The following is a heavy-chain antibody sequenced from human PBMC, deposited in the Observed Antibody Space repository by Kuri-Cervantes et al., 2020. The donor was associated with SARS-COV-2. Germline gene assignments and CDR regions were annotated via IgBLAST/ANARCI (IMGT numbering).Heavy chain of an antibody. Sequence: SETLSLTCAVSGYSISSGYYWGWIRQPPGKGLEWIGSIYHSGSTYYNPSLKSRVTISVDTSKNQFSLKLSSVTAADTAVYYCARHSYDFWSGSEPFDYWDQGTLVTVSS. D-gene: IGHD3-3*01. CDR3: ARHSYDFWSGSEPFDY. CDR2: IYHSGST. CDR1: GYSISSGYY. V-gene: IGHV4-38-2*01. J-gene: IGHJ4*02.